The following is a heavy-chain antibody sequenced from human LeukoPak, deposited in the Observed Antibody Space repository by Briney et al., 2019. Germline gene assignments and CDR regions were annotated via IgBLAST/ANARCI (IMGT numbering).Heavy chain of an antibody. D-gene: IGHD3-10*01. CDR1: GGTFSSYA. CDR2: IIPIFGTA. V-gene: IGHV1-69*13. Sequence: GASVKVSCKASGGTFSSYAISWVRQAPGQGLEWMGGIIPIFGTANYAQKFQGRVTITADESTSTAYMELSSLRSEDTAVYYCARGQTYGSGSRYYFDYWGQGTLVTVSS. J-gene: IGHJ4*02. CDR3: ARGQTYGSGSRYYFDY.